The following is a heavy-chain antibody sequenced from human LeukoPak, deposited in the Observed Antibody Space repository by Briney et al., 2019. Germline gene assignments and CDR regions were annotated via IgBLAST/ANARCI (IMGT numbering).Heavy chain of an antibody. Sequence: GGSLRLSCAASGFTFRSHAMHWVRQPPGKGLEWVAVISYDGSNKYYADSVKGRFTISRENAKNSLYLQMNSLRAGDTAVYYCVRESSHRDGYNHLDYWGQGTLVTVSS. CDR1: GFTFRSHA. D-gene: IGHD5-24*01. CDR3: VRESSHRDGYNHLDY. J-gene: IGHJ4*02. CDR2: ISYDGSNK. V-gene: IGHV3-30*14.